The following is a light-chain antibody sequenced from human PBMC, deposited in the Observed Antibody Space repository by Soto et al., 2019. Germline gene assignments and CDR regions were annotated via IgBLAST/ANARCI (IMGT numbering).Light chain of an antibody. Sequence: DIQMTQSPSTLSASVGDRVTITCRASQSISSWLAWYLQKPGKAPKLLTYKASTLQDGVPSRFSGSGSGTEFTLTISSLQPDDFATYYCQQYSSYSPYTFGQGTKLEIK. CDR2: KAS. J-gene: IGKJ2*01. CDR1: QSISSW. V-gene: IGKV1-5*03. CDR3: QQYSSYSPYT.